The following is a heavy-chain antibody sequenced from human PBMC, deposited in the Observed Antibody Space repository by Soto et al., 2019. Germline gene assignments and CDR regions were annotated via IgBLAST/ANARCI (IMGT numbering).Heavy chain of an antibody. J-gene: IGHJ4*02. D-gene: IGHD6-19*01. CDR3: ARDRAVAGDGFDY. V-gene: IGHV4-59*01. Sequence: SETLSLTCTVSGGSISSYYWSWIRQPPGKGLEWIGYIYYSGSTNYNPSLKSRVTISVDTSKNQFSLELRSLRSDDTAVYYCARDRAVAGDGFDYWGQGTLVTVSS. CDR1: GGSISSYY. CDR2: IYYSGST.